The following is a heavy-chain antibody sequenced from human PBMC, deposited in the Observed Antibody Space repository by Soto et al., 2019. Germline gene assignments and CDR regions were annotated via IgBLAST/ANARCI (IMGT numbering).Heavy chain of an antibody. D-gene: IGHD2-2*01. V-gene: IGHV4-34*01. J-gene: IGHJ4*02. CDR1: GGSFSGYY. CDR3: ARASYDCSSTSCYAYFDY. CDR2: INHSGST. Sequence: QVQLQQWGAGLLKPSETLSLTCAVYGGSFSGYYWSWIRQPPGKGLEWIGEINHSGSTNYNPSLKSRVTISVDTSKNQFSLKLSSVTAADTAVYYCARASYDCSSTSCYAYFDYWGQGTLVTVSS.